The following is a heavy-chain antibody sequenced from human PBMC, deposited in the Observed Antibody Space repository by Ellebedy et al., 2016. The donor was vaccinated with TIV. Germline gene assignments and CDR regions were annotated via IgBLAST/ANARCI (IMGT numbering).Heavy chain of an antibody. D-gene: IGHD5-12*01. CDR1: GGSISSYGYS. J-gene: IGHJ5*02. CDR2: IHYSGTT. Sequence: SETLSLXXTVSGGSISSYGYSWAWIRQPPGKGLEWIGSIHYSGTTYYSPSLKSGVTISAARSRNQFSLTLTSVTAADTAVYYCARATSRGYDSGWFDRWGQGTLVTVSS. CDR3: ARATSRGYDSGWFDR. V-gene: IGHV4-30-2*01.